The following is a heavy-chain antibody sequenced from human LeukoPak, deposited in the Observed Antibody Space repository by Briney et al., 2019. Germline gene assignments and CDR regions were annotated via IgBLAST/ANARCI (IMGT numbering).Heavy chain of an antibody. J-gene: IGHJ4*02. D-gene: IGHD5-18*01. Sequence: ASVKLSCKASGYTFTSYDVNWVRQATGQGLEWMGWMNPNSGNTGYAQKFQGRVTMTRNTSISTAYMELSSLRSEDTAVYYGARVAKRGYGYGLGPYWGQGTLVTVSS. CDR2: MNPNSGNT. CDR3: ARVAKRGYGYGLGPY. CDR1: GYTFTSYD. V-gene: IGHV1-8*01.